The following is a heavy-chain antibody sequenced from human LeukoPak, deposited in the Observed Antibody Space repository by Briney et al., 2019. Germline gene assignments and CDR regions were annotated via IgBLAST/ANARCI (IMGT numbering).Heavy chain of an antibody. CDR3: ARASGREGSSWSLPDY. V-gene: IGHV4-59*01. J-gene: IGHJ4*02. CDR1: GGSFSGYY. Sequence: PSETLSLTCAVYGGSFSGYYWSWIRQPPGKGLEWIGYIYYSGSTNYNPSLKSRVTISVDTSKNQFSLKLSSVTAADTAVYYCARASGREGSSWSLPDYWGQGTLVTVSS. D-gene: IGHD6-13*01. CDR2: IYYSGST.